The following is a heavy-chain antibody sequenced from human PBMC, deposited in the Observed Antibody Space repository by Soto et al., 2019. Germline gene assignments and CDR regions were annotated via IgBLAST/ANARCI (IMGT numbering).Heavy chain of an antibody. J-gene: IGHJ5*02. CDR3: ARGGVSRIYQLPPFDP. Sequence: PSETLSLTCIVSGGSISGTTYYWGWTRQPPGKGLEWIGSVYFAGSTYYNPSLKRRVTISVDTSMNQFSLRLSSVTAADTALYYCARGGVSRIYQLPPFDPWGQGALVTVSS. CDR2: VYFAGST. CDR1: GGSISGTTYY. V-gene: IGHV4-39*01. D-gene: IGHD2-2*01.